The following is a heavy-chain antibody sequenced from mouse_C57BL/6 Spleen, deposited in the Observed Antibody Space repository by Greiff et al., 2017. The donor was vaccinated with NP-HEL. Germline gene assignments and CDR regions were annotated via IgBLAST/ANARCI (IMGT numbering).Heavy chain of an antibody. CDR2: IDPSDSYT. D-gene: IGHD4-1*01. CDR3: AREGLTGTNY. Sequence: QVQLQQPGAELVRPGTSVKLSCKASGYTFTSYWMHWVKQRPGQGLEWIGVIDPSDSYTNYIQKFKGKATLTVDTSSSPAYMQLSSLTSEDSAVYYCAREGLTGTNYWGQGTTLTVSS. CDR1: GYTFTSYW. J-gene: IGHJ2*01. V-gene: IGHV1-59*01.